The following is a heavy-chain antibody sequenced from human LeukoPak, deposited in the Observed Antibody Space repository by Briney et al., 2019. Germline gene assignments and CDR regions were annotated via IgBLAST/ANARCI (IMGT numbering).Heavy chain of an antibody. CDR2: ISTSGSTI. J-gene: IGHJ4*02. CDR1: GFTFSSYD. V-gene: IGHV3-48*03. D-gene: IGHD3-9*01. Sequence: GGSLRLSCAASGFTFSSYDMNWLRQAPGKGLEGGSYISTSGSTIYYADSVKGRFTISRDNAKNSLYLQMNSLRAEDPAVYYCARTYYDILTGYNPYFDYWGQGILVTVSS. CDR3: ARTYYDILTGYNPYFDY.